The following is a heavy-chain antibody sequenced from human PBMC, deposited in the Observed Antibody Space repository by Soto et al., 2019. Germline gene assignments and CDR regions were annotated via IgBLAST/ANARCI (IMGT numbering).Heavy chain of an antibody. J-gene: IGHJ2*01. Sequence: QVHLQQWGAGLLKPSETLSLTCAVYGGSFSGYYWSWIRQPPGKGLEWIGEINHSGSTNFNPSLRRRVSFSWDIPKNHFSLNLMYVTAAKPAVYFGATPLQITVLVYWYFVLWGRGPLVT. CDR2: INHSGST. CDR1: GGSFSGYY. V-gene: IGHV4-34*01. D-gene: IGHD3-16*01. CDR3: ATPLQITVLVYWYFVL.